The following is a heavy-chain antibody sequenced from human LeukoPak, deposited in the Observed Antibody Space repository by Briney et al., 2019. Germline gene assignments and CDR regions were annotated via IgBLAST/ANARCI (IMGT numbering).Heavy chain of an antibody. V-gene: IGHV4-39*01. CDR3: ASGSSGGYYPLDY. D-gene: IGHD3-10*01. CDR2: VYYSGSP. CDR1: GGSIRSSSYY. Sequence: SETLSLTCTVSGGSIRSSSYYWAWIRQPPGKGLEWIGTVYYSGSPDYNPSLKSRVTISVDTSKSQFSLKLSSVTAADTAVYYCASGSSGGYYPLDYWGQGTLVTVSS. J-gene: IGHJ4*02.